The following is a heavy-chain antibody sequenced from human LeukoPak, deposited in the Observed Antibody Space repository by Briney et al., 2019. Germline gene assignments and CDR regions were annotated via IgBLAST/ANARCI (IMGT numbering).Heavy chain of an antibody. CDR1: GGSISSYY. CDR2: IYYSGST. CDR3: ASLPGYYYDSSENWFDP. J-gene: IGHJ5*02. V-gene: IGHV4-59*08. D-gene: IGHD3-22*01. Sequence: PSETLSLTCTVSGGSISSYYWSWIRQPPGKGLEWIGDIYYSGSTNYNPSLKSRVTISVDTSKNQFSLKLSSVTAADTAVYYCASLPGYYYDSSENWFDPWGQGTLVTVSS.